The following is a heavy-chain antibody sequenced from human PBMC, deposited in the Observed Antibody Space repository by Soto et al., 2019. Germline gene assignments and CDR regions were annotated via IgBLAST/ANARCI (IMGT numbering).Heavy chain of an antibody. CDR2: IRSKANSDAT. J-gene: IGHJ3*02. CDR1: GFTFSSCA. Sequence: GGSLRLSCAASGFTFSSCAMGWVRQASGKGLEWVGRIRSKANSDATAYGASVKGRFTISRDDSKNTAYLQMNSLKTEDTAVYYCVRYCSGGSCPDAFDIWGQGTMVTVSS. V-gene: IGHV3-73*01. D-gene: IGHD2-15*01. CDR3: VRYCSGGSCPDAFDI.